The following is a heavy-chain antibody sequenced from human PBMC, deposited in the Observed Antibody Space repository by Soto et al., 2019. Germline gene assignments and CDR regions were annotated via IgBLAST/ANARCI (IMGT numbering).Heavy chain of an antibody. J-gene: IGHJ2*01. V-gene: IGHV1-8*01. CDR3: ARGQYAWGGYWYFAR. CDR1: GYTFTSYD. CDR2: MNPNSGNT. Sequence: QVQLVQSGAEVQKPGASVKVSCKASGYTFTSYDINWVRQATGQGLAWMGWMNPNSGNTGYAQKFQGRVTMTRNTSISTGYMELSSLRSEDTAVYYCARGQYAWGGYWYFARWGRGTLVIVSS. D-gene: IGHD2-8*01.